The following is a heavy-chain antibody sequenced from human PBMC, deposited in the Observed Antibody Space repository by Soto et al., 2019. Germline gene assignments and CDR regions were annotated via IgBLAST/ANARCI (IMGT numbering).Heavy chain of an antibody. D-gene: IGHD5-12*01. CDR2: ISGSGGST. CDR3: AKGMEWLRLAYYFDY. CDR1: GFTFSSYA. J-gene: IGHJ4*02. Sequence: EVQLLESGGGLVQPGGSLRLSCAASGFTFSSYAMSWVRQAPGKGLEWVSAISGSGGSTYYADSVKGRFTISRDNPKNTLYLQMNSLRAEDTAVYYCAKGMEWLRLAYYFDYWGQGTLVTVSS. V-gene: IGHV3-23*01.